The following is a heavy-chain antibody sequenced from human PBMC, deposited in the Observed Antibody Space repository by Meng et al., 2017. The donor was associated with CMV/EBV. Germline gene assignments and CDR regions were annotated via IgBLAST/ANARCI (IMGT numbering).Heavy chain of an antibody. CDR2: IRYDGSNK. V-gene: IGHV3-30*02. J-gene: IGHJ6*02. CDR3: AKRSNGYWDYYYYGMDV. CDR1: GFTFSSYG. Sequence: GESLKISCAASGFTFSSYGMHWVRQAPGKGLEWVAFIRYDGSNKYYADSVKGRFTISRDNSKNTLHLQMNSLRAEDTAVYYCAKRSNGYWDYYYYGMDVWGQGTTVTVSS. D-gene: IGHD3-22*01.